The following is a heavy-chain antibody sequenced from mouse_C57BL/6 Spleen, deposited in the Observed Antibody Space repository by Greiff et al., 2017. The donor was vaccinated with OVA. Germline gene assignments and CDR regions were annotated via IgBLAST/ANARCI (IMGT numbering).Heavy chain of an antibody. CDR3: ARALSLAGFAY. J-gene: IGHJ3*01. CDR2: IYPGSGNT. CDR1: GYTFTDYY. Sequence: QVQLQQSGAELVRPGASVKLSCKASGYTFTDYYINWVKQRPGQGLEWIARIYPGSGNTYYNEKFKGKATLTADKSSSTAYMQLSSLTSEDSAVYFCARALSLAGFAYWGQGTLVTVSA. V-gene: IGHV1-76*01. D-gene: IGHD1-1*02.